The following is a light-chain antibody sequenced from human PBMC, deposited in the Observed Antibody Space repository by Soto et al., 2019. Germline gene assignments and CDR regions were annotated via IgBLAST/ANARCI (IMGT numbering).Light chain of an antibody. CDR3: ATWDDSLNVV. CDR1: TSNIGTNT. J-gene: IGLJ2*01. V-gene: IGLV1-44*01. CDR2: NND. Sequence: QSVLTQSPSASGTPGQRVSISCSGSTSNIGTNTVSWHQHVPGTAPKLLIYNNDQRPSAVPGRFSGSKSGTSASLAISGLLSEDEADYYCATWDDSLNVVFGGGTKLTVL.